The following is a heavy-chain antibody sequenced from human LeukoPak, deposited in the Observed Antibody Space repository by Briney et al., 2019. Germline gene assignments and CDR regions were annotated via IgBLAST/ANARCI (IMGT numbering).Heavy chain of an antibody. CDR1: GGSFSGYY. V-gene: IGHV4-34*01. Sequence: SETLSLTCAVYGGSFSGYYWSWIRQPPGKGLEWIGEINHSGSTNYNPSLKSRVTISVDTSKNQFSLKLSSVTAADTAVYYCARRAAAGIDSFDYWGQGTLVTVSS. D-gene: IGHD6-13*01. J-gene: IGHJ4*02. CDR3: ARRAAAGIDSFDY. CDR2: INHSGST.